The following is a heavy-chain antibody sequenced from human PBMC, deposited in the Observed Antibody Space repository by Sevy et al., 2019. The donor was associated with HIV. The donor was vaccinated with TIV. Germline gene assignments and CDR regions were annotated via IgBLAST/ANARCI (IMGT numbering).Heavy chain of an antibody. D-gene: IGHD3-16*01. J-gene: IGHJ4*01. V-gene: IGHV3-23*01. CDR2: VSPTSLST. CDR3: AKLHSRMIPGNGALDY. Sequence: GGSLRLSCTASGFSFSNYVMAWVRQAPGKGLEWVSSVSPTSLSTYYAESVKGRFTISRDNSKNTLYLQMNSLRAEDTAIYYCAKLHSRMIPGNGALDYLGRGTLVTVSS. CDR1: GFSFSNYV.